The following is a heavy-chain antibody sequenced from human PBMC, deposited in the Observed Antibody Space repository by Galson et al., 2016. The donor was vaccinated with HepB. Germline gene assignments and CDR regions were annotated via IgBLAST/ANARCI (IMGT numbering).Heavy chain of an antibody. V-gene: IGHV4-31*03. Sequence: TLSLTCTVSGGSISSETYFWSWIRQHPGKGLEWIGNIYYNGNTYYNPSLESRVSISLDTSKNQFSLKLSSVTAADTAVYYCARDQEGIGDALDYYHYGMDVWGQGTTVTVSS. CDR3: ARDQEGIGDALDYYHYGMDV. CDR2: IYYNGNT. J-gene: IGHJ6*02. CDR1: GGSISSETYF. D-gene: IGHD2-2*01.